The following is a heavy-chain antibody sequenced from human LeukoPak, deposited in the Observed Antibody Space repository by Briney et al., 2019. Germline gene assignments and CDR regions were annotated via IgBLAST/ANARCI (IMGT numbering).Heavy chain of an antibody. CDR3: ARTDYGDYTFDY. D-gene: IGHD4-17*01. Sequence: ASVTVSCKASGYTFTGYYMHWVRQAPGQGREWMGWINPNSGGTNYAQKFQGRVTMTRDTSISTAYMELSRLRSDDTAVYYCARTDYGDYTFDYWGQGTLVTVSS. J-gene: IGHJ4*02. CDR2: INPNSGGT. CDR1: GYTFTGYY. V-gene: IGHV1-2*02.